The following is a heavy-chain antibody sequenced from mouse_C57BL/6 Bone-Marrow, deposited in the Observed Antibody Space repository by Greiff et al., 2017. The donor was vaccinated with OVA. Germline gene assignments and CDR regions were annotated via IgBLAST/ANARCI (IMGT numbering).Heavy chain of an antibody. CDR2: IWWDDDK. CDR1: GFSLSTFGMD. CDR3: ARVYDGYYVWYFAY. V-gene: IGHV8-8*01. J-gene: IGHJ3*01. D-gene: IGHD2-3*01. Sequence: QVTLKESGPGILQPSQTLSLTCSFSGFSLSTFGMDVGWIRQPSGKGLEWLAHIWWDDDKYYNPALKSRLTISKDTSKNQVFLKIANVDTADTATYYCARVYDGYYVWYFAYWGQGTLVTVSA.